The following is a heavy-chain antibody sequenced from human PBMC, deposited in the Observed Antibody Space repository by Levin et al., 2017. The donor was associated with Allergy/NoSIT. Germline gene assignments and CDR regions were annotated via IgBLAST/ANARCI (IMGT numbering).Heavy chain of an antibody. CDR1: GFTFSNYG. D-gene: IGHD6-19*01. V-gene: IGHV3-23*01. CDR3: AKDRLRARIAVAAFDY. CDR2: ISGSGGNT. J-gene: IGHJ4*02. Sequence: GGSLRLSCAASGFTFSNYGMSWVRQAPGKGLEWVSVISGSGGNTYYADSVKGRFTISRDNSKNTLYLQMDSLRAEDMAIYYCAKDRLRARIAVAAFDYWGQGTLVTVSS.